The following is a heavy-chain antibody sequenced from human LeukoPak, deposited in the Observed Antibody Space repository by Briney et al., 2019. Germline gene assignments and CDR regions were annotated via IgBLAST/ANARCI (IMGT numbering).Heavy chain of an antibody. D-gene: IGHD3-22*01. CDR1: GFTFSSYS. CDR2: ISSSSTI. J-gene: IGHJ4*02. CDR3: ARLSSGYSFDY. Sequence: GGSLRLSCAASGFTFSSYSMNWVRQAPGKGLEWVSYISSSSTIYYADSVKGRFTISRDNAKNSLYLQMNSLRAEDTAVYYCARLSSGYSFDYWGQGTLVTVSS. V-gene: IGHV3-48*01.